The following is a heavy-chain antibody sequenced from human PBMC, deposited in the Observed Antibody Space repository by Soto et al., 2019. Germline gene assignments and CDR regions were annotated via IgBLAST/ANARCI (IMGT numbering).Heavy chain of an antibody. CDR1: GFTFSSYA. D-gene: IGHD3-3*01. J-gene: IGHJ3*02. CDR2: VSGSGDST. CDR3: AKDGDFWSGYYPNDAFDI. Sequence: GGSLRLSCAASGFTFSSYAMSWVRQAPGKGLEWVSAVSGSGDSTYYADSVKGRFTISRANSKNTLYLHMSSLRADDTALYYCAKDGDFWSGYYPNDAFDIWGQGTMVTVSS. V-gene: IGHV3-23*01.